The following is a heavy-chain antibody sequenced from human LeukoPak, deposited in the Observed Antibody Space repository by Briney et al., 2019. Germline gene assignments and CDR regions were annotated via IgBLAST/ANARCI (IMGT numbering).Heavy chain of an antibody. Sequence: GGSLRLSCAASGFTFTNAWMSWVRQAPGKGLEWVGRIKSKTDGGTTDYAAPVKGRFTISRDDSKTTLYLQMNSLKSEDTAVYYCTTVRGSSYQYFQRWGQGTLVTVSS. CDR2: IKSKTDGGTT. J-gene: IGHJ1*01. V-gene: IGHV3-15*01. CDR1: GFTFTNAW. D-gene: IGHD6-13*01. CDR3: TTVRGSSYQYFQR.